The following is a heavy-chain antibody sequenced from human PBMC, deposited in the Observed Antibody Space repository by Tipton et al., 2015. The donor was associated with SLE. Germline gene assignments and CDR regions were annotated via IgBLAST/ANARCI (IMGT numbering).Heavy chain of an antibody. J-gene: IGHJ6*02. V-gene: IGHV4-61*09. CDR3: ARDYGADYYYGGMDV. CDR1: GGSISSGGYY. Sequence: TLSLTCTVSGGSISSGGYYWTWFRQPAGKGLEWIGHFYIGGTTNYNPSLKSRITISQDTSKDQFSLRLTSVTAADTAVYYCARDYGADYYYGGMDVWGQGTTVTVSS. CDR2: FYIGGTT. D-gene: IGHD4-17*01.